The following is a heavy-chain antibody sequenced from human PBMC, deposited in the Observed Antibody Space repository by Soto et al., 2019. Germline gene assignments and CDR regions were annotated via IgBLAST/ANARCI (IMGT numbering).Heavy chain of an antibody. Sequence: PGGSLRLSCAASGFTFSGCAMHWVRQAPGKGLEWVSAISASDGTTYYADSVKGRFSISRDNSKNTLFLQMNSLRAEDSAVYYCTKDRTPAARPGGAYDFWGRGTMVTVSS. J-gene: IGHJ3*01. CDR1: GFTFSGCA. CDR2: ISASDGTT. D-gene: IGHD6-25*01. V-gene: IGHV3-23*01. CDR3: TKDRTPAARPGGAYDF.